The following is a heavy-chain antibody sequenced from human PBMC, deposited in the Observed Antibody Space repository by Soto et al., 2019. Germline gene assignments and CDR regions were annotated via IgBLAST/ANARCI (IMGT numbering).Heavy chain of an antibody. Sequence: QVQLQESGPGLVKPSETPSLTCTVSGGSISSYYWSWIRQPPGKGLEWIGYIYHRGTTNYSPCLKSRVTISADMSKNQFSLKLSSVTAADTAVYYCARAIRRGGGFDYWGQGTLVTVSS. D-gene: IGHD3-10*01. J-gene: IGHJ4*02. CDR3: ARAIRRGGGFDY. CDR2: IYHRGTT. V-gene: IGHV4-59*01. CDR1: GGSISSYY.